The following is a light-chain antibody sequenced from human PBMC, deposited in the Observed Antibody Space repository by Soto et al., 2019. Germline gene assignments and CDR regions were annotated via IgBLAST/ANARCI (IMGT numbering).Light chain of an antibody. Sequence: QLVLPQPPSASGPPGQRVTISSSGSTSNIGSNTVNWYQQLPGTAPKLLIYRNDQRPSGVPDRFSGSKSGTSASLAISGLQSEDEATYYCATWDDSLGGVIFGGGTKVTVL. CDR1: TSNIGSNT. V-gene: IGLV1-44*01. J-gene: IGLJ2*01. CDR2: RND. CDR3: ATWDDSLGGVI.